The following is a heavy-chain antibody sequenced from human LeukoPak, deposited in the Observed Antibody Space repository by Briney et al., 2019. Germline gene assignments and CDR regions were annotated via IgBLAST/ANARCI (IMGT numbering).Heavy chain of an antibody. CDR1: GFTFDDYA. V-gene: IGHV3-43D*03. CDR3: AKGHGDYDRYFDL. CDR2: ISWDGGST. Sequence: PGGSLRLSCAASGFTFDDYAMHWVRQAPGKGLEWVSLISWDGGSTYYADSVKGRFTISRDNSKNSLYLQMNSLRAEDTALYYCAKGHGDYDRYFDLWGRGTLVTVSS. J-gene: IGHJ2*01. D-gene: IGHD4-17*01.